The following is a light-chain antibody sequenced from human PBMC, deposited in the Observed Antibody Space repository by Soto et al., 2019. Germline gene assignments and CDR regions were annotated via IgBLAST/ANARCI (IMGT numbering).Light chain of an antibody. CDR3: QQYSDWPST. J-gene: IGKJ2*01. CDR1: RRISTR. V-gene: IGKV3-15*01. Sequence: EVVMTQSPATLSVCLGGEDTLSCRASRRISTRLAWYQQKPGQAPSLLIYGASTRAPGIPAKFSGSGSGTEFTLTISSLQSEDFAMYYCQQYSDWPSTFGQGTKLEIK. CDR2: GAS.